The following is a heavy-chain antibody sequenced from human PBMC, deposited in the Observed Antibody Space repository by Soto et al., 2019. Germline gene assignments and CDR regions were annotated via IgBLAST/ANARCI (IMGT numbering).Heavy chain of an antibody. Sequence: PSETLSLTCTVSGGAISSYYWTWIRQPPGKGLEWIGNIYYTETTNYNPSLKSRVTISIDTSKSQFSLKLNSVTAADTAVYYCATGYFADFDYWGQGALVTVSS. CDR3: ATGYFADFDY. V-gene: IGHV4-59*01. CDR1: GGAISSYY. J-gene: IGHJ4*02. D-gene: IGHD1-1*01. CDR2: IYYTETT.